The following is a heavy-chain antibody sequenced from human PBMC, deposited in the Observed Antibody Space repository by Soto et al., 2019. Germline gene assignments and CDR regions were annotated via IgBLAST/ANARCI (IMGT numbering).Heavy chain of an antibody. CDR3: ARDTEWELRPFVLMDV. CDR1: GGTFSSYA. J-gene: IGHJ6*02. V-gene: IGHV1-69*13. CDR2: IIPIFGTA. D-gene: IGHD1-26*01. Sequence: SVKVSCKASGGTFSSYAISWVRQAPGQGLEWMGGIIPIFGTANYAQKFQGRVTITADESTSTAYMELSSLRSEDTAVYYCARDTEWELRPFVLMDVWGQGTTVTVSS.